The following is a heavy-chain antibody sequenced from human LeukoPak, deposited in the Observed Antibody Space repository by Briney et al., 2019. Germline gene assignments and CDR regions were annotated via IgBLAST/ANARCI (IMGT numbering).Heavy chain of an antibody. CDR2: VWCGGSEE. Sequence: PGGSLRLSCAASGFTFSSYGMHWVRQAPGKGLEWVSVVWCGGSEEFYAESVKGRFTISRDNSKKMVYLQMNSLSAEDTAVYYCVGQALGAKYKIGQALGATYTTPSFDYWGQGTLVTVST. CDR3: VGQALGAKYKIGQALGATYTTPSFDY. V-gene: IGHV3-33*01. J-gene: IGHJ4*02. CDR1: GFTFSSYG. D-gene: IGHD1-1*01.